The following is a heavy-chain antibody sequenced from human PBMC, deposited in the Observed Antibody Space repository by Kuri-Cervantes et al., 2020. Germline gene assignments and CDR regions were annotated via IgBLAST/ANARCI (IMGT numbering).Heavy chain of an antibody. J-gene: IGHJ4*02. D-gene: IGHD6-19*01. CDR2: VDSSGNA. Sequence: SETLSLTCTVSGGSIRNNYWSWIRQPAGKGLEWIGRVDSSGNANYNPSLRSRVTISVDTSKNQFSLKLSSVTAADTAVYYCARGAVAGYFDYWGQGTLVTVSS. CDR3: ARGAVAGYFDY. CDR1: GGSIRNNY. V-gene: IGHV4-4*07.